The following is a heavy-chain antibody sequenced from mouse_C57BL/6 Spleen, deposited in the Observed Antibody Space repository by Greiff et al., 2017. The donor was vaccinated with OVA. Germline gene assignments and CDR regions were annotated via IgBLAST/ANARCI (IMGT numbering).Heavy chain of an antibody. CDR3: ARHDGYYGVYAMDY. CDR1: GFTFSDYG. V-gene: IGHV5-15*01. D-gene: IGHD2-3*01. Sequence: EVQRVESGGGLVQPGGSLKLSCAASGFTFSDYGMAWVRQAPRKGPEWVAFISNLAYSIYYADTVTGRFTISRENAKNTLYLEMSSLRSEDTAMYYGARHDGYYGVYAMDYWGQGTSVTVSS. J-gene: IGHJ4*01. CDR2: ISNLAYSI.